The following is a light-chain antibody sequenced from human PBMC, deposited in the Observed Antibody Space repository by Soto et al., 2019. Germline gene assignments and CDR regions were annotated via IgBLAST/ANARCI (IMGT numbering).Light chain of an antibody. CDR1: QSVSGW. Sequence: TQSPATLSVSIRDTVTVTCRASQSVSGWLAWYQQKPGEAPKLLIYDASALPRGVPSRFSGSGSGTKFTLTIASLQPDDFATYYCQQYKTFSGTVGPGTKVDIK. CDR2: DAS. V-gene: IGKV1-5*01. J-gene: IGKJ1*01. CDR3: QQYKTFSGT.